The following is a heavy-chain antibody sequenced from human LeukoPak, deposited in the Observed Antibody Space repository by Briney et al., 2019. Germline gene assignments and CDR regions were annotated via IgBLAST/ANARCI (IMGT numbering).Heavy chain of an antibody. J-gene: IGHJ3*02. CDR1: GESMRGSY. CDR3: ARVRVAMAGDALDI. CDR2: IDNTGTT. V-gene: IGHV4-59*01. Sequence: SETLSLTCSVSGESMRGSYWTWIRQSPGKGLEWIGYIDNTGTTYYNPSLESRVAISVDTSKSQFYLKVTSVTTADTALYFCARVRVAMAGDALDIWGQGTTVTVSS. D-gene: IGHD6-19*01.